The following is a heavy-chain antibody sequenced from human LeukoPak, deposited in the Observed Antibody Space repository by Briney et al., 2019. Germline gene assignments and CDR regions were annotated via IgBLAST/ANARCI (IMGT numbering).Heavy chain of an antibody. J-gene: IGHJ5*02. D-gene: IGHD1-26*01. V-gene: IGHV4-4*07. CDR2: LDPRGNP. Sequence: SQTLSLTCTVSGGSISSYYWTWIRKPAGKGLEWIGRLDPRGNPNYNPSLKTRVTMSLDTSTNQFSLKMTSMNAGDTAVYYCARETQVGNCFVPWGQGTLVTVFS. CDR1: GGSISSYY. CDR3: ARETQVGNCFVP.